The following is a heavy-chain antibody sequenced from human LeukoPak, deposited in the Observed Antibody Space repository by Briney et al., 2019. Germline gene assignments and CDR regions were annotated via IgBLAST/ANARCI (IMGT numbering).Heavy chain of an antibody. D-gene: IGHD4/OR15-4a*01. Sequence: SETLSLTCSVSGASITSGAYYWAWLRQPPGKGLEWIGSVYYSGTINYNPSLKGRVSISRDMSKNQFSLNLNSVNATDTAIYYCARRDYAAWFDPWGQGTLVTVSS. CDR3: ARRDYAAWFDP. CDR2: VYYSGTI. CDR1: GASITSGAYY. V-gene: IGHV4-39*07. J-gene: IGHJ5*02.